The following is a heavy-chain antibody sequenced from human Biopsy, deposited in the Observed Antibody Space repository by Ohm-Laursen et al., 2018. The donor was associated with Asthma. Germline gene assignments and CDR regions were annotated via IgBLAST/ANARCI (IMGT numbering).Heavy chain of an antibody. CDR3: ARGYSGSDRIVYYYSGLEV. CDR1: GDSFSNYA. Sequence: VKISCKASGDSFSNYAISWVRLAPGQGLEWMGGLIPVLGTPDHAQMFEGRVTITADESTSTAYMELSSLSSEDTAVYYCARGYSGSDRIVYYYSGLEVWGQGTTVTVSS. CDR2: LIPVLGTP. J-gene: IGHJ6*02. D-gene: IGHD5-12*01. V-gene: IGHV1-69*13.